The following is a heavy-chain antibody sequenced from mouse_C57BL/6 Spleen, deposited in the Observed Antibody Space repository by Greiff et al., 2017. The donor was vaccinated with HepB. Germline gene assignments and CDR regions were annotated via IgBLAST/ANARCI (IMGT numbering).Heavy chain of an antibody. CDR1: GFTFSNYW. J-gene: IGHJ1*03. D-gene: IGHD3-2*02. CDR2: IRLKSDNYAT. V-gene: IGHV6-3*01. Sequence: EVMLVESGGGLVQPGGSMKLSCVASGFTFSNYWMNWVRQSPEKGLEWVAQIRLKSDNYATHYAESVKGRFTISRDDSKSSVYLQMNNLRAEDTGIYYCTRTLDSSGYWYFDVWGTGTTVTVSS. CDR3: TRTLDSSGYWYFDV.